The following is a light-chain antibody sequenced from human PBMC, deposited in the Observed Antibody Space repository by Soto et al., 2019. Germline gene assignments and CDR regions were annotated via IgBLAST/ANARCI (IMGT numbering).Light chain of an antibody. V-gene: IGLV2-23*01. Sequence: QSVLTQPASVSGSPGQSITISCTGTSSDVGGYNFVSWYQQHPGKAPKLLISEGSVRPSGVSYRFSGSKSGNTASLTISGLQAEDEADYYCCSYTRSSSYVFGTGTQLTVL. CDR2: EGS. CDR1: SSDVGGYNF. CDR3: CSYTRSSSYV. J-gene: IGLJ1*01.